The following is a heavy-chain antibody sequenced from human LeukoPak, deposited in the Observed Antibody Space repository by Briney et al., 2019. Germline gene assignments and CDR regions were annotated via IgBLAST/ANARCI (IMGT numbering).Heavy chain of an antibody. CDR3: ARDAYDFWSGYYYYYYGMDV. V-gene: IGHV3-9*01. Sequence: GGSLRLSCAASGFSFDDYVMHWVRQAPGKGLEWVSGTSWNSGSIGYADSVKGRFTISRDNAKNSLYLQMNSLRAEDTAVYYCARDAYDFWSGYYYYYYGMDVWGQGTTVTVSS. CDR1: GFSFDDYV. J-gene: IGHJ6*02. D-gene: IGHD3-3*01. CDR2: TSWNSGSI.